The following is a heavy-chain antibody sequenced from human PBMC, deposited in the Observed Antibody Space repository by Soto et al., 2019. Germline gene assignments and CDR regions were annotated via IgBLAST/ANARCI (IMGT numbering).Heavy chain of an antibody. Sequence: EVQLLESGGGLVQPGGSLRLSCAASGFTFSSYAMSWVRQAPGKGLEWLSAISGSGGSTYYADSVKGRFTISRDNSKNMVYLQMNRLRAEDTAVYYCAKMAADYYDSSGYYYWRVDFSYYIDYWGQGTLVTVSS. CDR2: ISGSGGST. D-gene: IGHD3-22*01. CDR3: AKMAADYYDSSGYYYWRVDFSYYIDY. V-gene: IGHV3-23*01. CDR1: GFTFSSYA. J-gene: IGHJ4*02.